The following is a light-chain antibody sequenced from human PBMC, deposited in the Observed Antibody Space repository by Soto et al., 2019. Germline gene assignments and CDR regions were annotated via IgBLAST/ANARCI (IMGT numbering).Light chain of an antibody. V-gene: IGLV2-23*02. CDR2: EVS. CDR1: SSDVGSYNL. CDR3: CSDAGRSTYV. Sequence: QSALTQPASVSGSPGQSITISCTGTSSDVGSYNLVSWYQQHPGKPTKLMIYEVSKRPSGVSNRFSGSKSGNTASLTISGLPAEDEADYYCCSDAGRSTYVFGTGTKLTVL. J-gene: IGLJ1*01.